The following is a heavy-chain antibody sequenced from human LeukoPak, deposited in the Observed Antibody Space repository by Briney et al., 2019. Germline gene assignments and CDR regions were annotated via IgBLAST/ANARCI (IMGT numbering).Heavy chain of an antibody. D-gene: IGHD3-3*01. J-gene: IGHJ6*02. V-gene: IGHV3-21*01. CDR2: ISSSSSYI. Sequence: GGSLRLSCAASGFTFSSYSMNWVRLAPGKGLGWVSSISSSSSYIYYADSVKGRFTISRDNAKNSLYLQMNSLRAEDTAVYYCARDWGPYYDFWSGYFVPYYYYYGMDVWGQGTTVTVSS. CDR1: GFTFSSYS. CDR3: ARDWGPYYDFWSGYFVPYYYYYGMDV.